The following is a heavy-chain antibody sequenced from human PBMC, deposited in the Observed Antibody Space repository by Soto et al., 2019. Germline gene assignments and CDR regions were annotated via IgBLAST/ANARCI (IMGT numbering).Heavy chain of an antibody. CDR2: IWYDGSNK. CDR3: ARDTPRYCISTSCYPEKYYYYYGMDV. V-gene: IGHV3-33*01. Sequence: GGSLRLSCAASGFTFSSYGMHWVRQAPGKGLEWVAVIWYDGSNKYYADSVKGRFTISRDNSKNTLYLQMNSLRAGDTAVYYCARDTPRYCISTSCYPEKYYYYYGMDVWGQGTKVTVSS. D-gene: IGHD2-2*01. CDR1: GFTFSSYG. J-gene: IGHJ6*02.